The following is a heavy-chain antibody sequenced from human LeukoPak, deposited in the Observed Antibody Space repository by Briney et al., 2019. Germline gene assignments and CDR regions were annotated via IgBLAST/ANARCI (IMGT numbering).Heavy chain of an antibody. CDR1: GASIRTSTYY. CDR3: ATNKTMMTAAGMFDP. J-gene: IGHJ5*02. Sequence: SETLSLTCTVSGASIRTSTYYWGWLRQPPGKGLEWIGSVYSSGSPYYNPSFKSRLTISVDASKNQISLRLRSVTAPDTAVYYCATNKTMMTAAGMFDPWGPGTLVTVSS. V-gene: IGHV4-39*01. CDR2: VYSSGSP. D-gene: IGHD3-22*01.